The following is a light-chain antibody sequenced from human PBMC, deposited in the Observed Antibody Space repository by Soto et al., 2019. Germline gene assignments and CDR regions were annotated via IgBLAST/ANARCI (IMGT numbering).Light chain of an antibody. V-gene: IGLV2-14*01. J-gene: IGLJ1*01. CDR1: SSDVGGYNY. Sequence: QSALTQPASVSGSPGQSITISCTGTSSDVGGYNYVSWYQQHPGKAPKLMIYDVSNRPSGVSNRFSGSKSGNTASLTISGLQAEDEADYYCSSYTCSSTPYVFGTVTKVTV. CDR3: SSYTCSSTPYV. CDR2: DVS.